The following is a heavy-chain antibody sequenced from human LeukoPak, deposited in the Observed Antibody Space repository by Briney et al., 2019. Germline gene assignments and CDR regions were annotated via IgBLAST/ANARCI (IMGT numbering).Heavy chain of an antibody. CDR1: GGSISSISSNN. V-gene: IGHV4-39*01. D-gene: IGHD5-18*01. CDR2: IHYTGST. J-gene: IGHJ5*02. CDR3: ARLPTGYPNWFDT. Sequence: SETLSLTCAVSGGSISSISSNNWAWIRQPPGKGLELIAAIHYTGSTSYNPSFMSRVTISVDTSKNQFSLKLNSLTATDTAVYYCARLPTGYPNWFDTWGQGILVTVSS.